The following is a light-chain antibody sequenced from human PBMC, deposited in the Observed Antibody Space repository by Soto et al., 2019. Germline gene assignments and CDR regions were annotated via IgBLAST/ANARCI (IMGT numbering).Light chain of an antibody. CDR3: SSYTSSSTVV. V-gene: IGLV2-14*01. Sequence: QSGLTQPASVSGSPGQSITISCTGTSSDVGAYNFVSWFQQYPGKAPKLVIYEVTNRPSGVSNRFSGSKSGNTASLTISGLQAEDEADYYCSSYTSSSTVVFGGGTQLTVL. J-gene: IGLJ2*01. CDR2: EVT. CDR1: SSDVGAYNF.